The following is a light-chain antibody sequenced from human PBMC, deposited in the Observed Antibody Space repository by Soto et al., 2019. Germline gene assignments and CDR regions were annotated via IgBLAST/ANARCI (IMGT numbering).Light chain of an antibody. CDR3: QQSFSNPIT. Sequence: DIQMTQSPSSLSAFIGDRVTMTCRASQGISSYLNWYQQKPGKAPKILIYVASGLQSGVPSRFRGSGSGTDFTLTISSLQPEDFATYYCQQSFSNPITFGQGTRLEIK. CDR1: QGISSY. J-gene: IGKJ5*01. V-gene: IGKV1-39*01. CDR2: VAS.